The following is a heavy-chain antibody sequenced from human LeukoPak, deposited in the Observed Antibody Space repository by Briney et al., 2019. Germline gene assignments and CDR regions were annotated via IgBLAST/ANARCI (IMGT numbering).Heavy chain of an antibody. CDR3: AKDQGGRRSGEGYSGIVDY. V-gene: IGHV3-23*01. Sequence: PGGSLRLSCAASGFTFSSYAMSRVRQAPGKGLEWVSAISGSGGSTYYADSVKGRFTISRDNSKNTLYLQMNSLRAEDTAVYYCAKDQGGRRSGEGYSGIVDYWAREPWSPSPQ. J-gene: IGHJ4*02. CDR2: ISGSGGST. D-gene: IGHD5-24*01. CDR1: GFTFSSYA.